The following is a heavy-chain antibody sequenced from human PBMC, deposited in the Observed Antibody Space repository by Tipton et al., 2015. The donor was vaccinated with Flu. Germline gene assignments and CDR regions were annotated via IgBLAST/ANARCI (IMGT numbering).Heavy chain of an antibody. CDR1: GYTFTSYG. J-gene: IGHJ6*02. V-gene: IGHV1-18*01. CDR2: ISAYNGNT. D-gene: IGHD3-3*01. Sequence: QLVQSGAEVKKPGASVKVSCKASGYTFTSYGISWVRQAPGQGLEWMGWISAYNGNTNYAQKLQGRVTMTTDTSTSTAYMELRSLRSDGTAVYYCARERGTIFGVVIIPNYYYYYGMDVWGQGTTVTVSS. CDR3: ARERGTIFGVVIIPNYYYYYGMDV.